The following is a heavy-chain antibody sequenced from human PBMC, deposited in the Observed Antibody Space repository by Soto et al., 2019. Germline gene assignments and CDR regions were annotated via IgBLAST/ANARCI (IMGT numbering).Heavy chain of an antibody. CDR1: GFTFSSYW. V-gene: IGHV3-7*01. CDR3: ARDRYSSGCALDAFDI. J-gene: IGHJ3*02. Sequence: GGSLRLSCAASGFTFSSYWMSWVRQAPGKGLEWVANIKQDGREKYYVDSVKGRFTISRDNAKNSLYLQMNSLRAEDTAVYYCARDRYSSGCALDAFDIWGQGTMVTVS. D-gene: IGHD6-19*01. CDR2: IKQDGREK.